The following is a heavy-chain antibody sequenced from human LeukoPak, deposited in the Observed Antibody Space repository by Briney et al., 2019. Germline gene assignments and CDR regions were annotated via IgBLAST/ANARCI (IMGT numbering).Heavy chain of an antibody. D-gene: IGHD3-22*01. CDR2: INHSGSN. V-gene: IGHV4-34*01. CDR3: ARANYYDSSGYSY. J-gene: IGHJ4*02. Sequence: NPSETLSLTCAVYGGSFSGYYWSWIRQPPGKGLEWIGEINHSGSNNYNPYLKSRVTISVETSKNKFFLMLSSVTAADTAVYYCARANYYDSSGYSYWGQGTLVTVSS. CDR1: GGSFSGYY.